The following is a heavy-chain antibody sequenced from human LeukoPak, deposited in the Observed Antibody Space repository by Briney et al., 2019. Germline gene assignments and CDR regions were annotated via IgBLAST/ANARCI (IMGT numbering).Heavy chain of an antibody. CDR2: IYSSGST. CDR3: ARGAGRWAI. D-gene: IGHD4-23*01. J-gene: IGHJ3*02. CDR1: GGPINSDY. Sequence: SETLSLTCTVSGGPINSDYWNWLRQPPGQGLEWIGYIYSSGSTNYNPSLNSRVSISLDTSKNQLSLKLGPVTAADTAVYYCARGAGRWAIWGQGTMVTVSS. V-gene: IGHV4-59*01.